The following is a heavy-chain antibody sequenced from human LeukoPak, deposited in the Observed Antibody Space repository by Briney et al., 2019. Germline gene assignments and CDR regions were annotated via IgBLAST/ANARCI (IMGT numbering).Heavy chain of an antibody. CDR2: IYYSGST. CDR1: GGSISSSSYY. V-gene: IGHV4-39*02. Sequence: SETLSLTCTVSGGSISSSSYYWGWIRQPPGKGLEWIGSIYYSGSTYYNPSLKSRVTISVDTSKNQFSLKLSSVTAADTAVYYCAREPGWYPYYFDYWGQGTLVTVSS. CDR3: AREPGWYPYYFDY. J-gene: IGHJ4*02. D-gene: IGHD6-19*01.